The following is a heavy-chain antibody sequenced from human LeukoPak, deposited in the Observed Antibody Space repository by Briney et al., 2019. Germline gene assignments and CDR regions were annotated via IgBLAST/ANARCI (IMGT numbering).Heavy chain of an antibody. CDR2: INWNGGST. D-gene: IGHD3-9*01. Sequence: GGSLRLSCAASGFTFDDYGMSWVRQAPGKGLEWVSGINWNGGSTGYADSVKGRFTISRDNAKNSLYLQMNSLRAEDTALYHCARGGYYDILTGYSPDLDYWGQGTLVTVSS. V-gene: IGHV3-20*01. J-gene: IGHJ4*02. CDR1: GFTFDDYG. CDR3: ARGGYYDILTGYSPDLDY.